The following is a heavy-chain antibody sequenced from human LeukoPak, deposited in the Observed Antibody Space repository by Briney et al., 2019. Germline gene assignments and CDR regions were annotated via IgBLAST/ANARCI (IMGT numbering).Heavy chain of an antibody. D-gene: IGHD3-3*01. V-gene: IGHV3-9*01. J-gene: IGHJ3*02. Sequence: GGSLRLSCAASGFTFDDYAMHWVRHAPGKGLEWVSGISWNSGSTGYADSVKGRFTISRDNAKNSLYLQMNSLRAEDTALYYCAKDIWSGYYSGAFDIWGQGTMVTVSS. CDR3: AKDIWSGYYSGAFDI. CDR2: ISWNSGST. CDR1: GFTFDDYA.